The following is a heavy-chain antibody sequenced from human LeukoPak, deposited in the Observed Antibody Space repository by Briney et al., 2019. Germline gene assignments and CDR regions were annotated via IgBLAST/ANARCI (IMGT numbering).Heavy chain of an antibody. J-gene: IGHJ4*02. CDR1: GFTFSSYA. CDR2: ITGSGGTT. D-gene: IGHD3-3*01. Sequence: GGSLRLSCAASGFTFSSYAMSWVRQAPGKRLEWVSTITGSGGTTYYADSVKGRFTISRDNSKNTLYLQMNSLRAEDTAVYYCAKDFWPEMGPFDYWGQGTLVTVSS. CDR3: AKDFWPEMGPFDY. V-gene: IGHV3-23*01.